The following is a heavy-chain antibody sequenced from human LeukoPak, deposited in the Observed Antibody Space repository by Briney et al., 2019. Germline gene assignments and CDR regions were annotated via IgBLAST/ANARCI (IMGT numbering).Heavy chain of an antibody. Sequence: ASVKVSCKTSGYTFTAYYMHWVRQAPGQGLEWMGWIDPNSGDRKYAQKFQGRVTMTRDTSISTAYMELSRLRSDDTAVYYCARCKVARGWFDPWGQGTLVTVSS. D-gene: IGHD6-6*01. CDR1: GYTFTAYY. J-gene: IGHJ5*02. CDR3: ARCKVARGWFDP. V-gene: IGHV1-2*02. CDR2: IDPNSGDR.